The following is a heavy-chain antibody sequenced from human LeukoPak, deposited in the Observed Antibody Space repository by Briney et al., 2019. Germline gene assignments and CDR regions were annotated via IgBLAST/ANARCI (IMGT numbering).Heavy chain of an antibody. Sequence: GGSLRLSCAASGFTFGNFWISWVRQAPGKGLEWVANIKQDGSEKYYVDSVKGRFTISRDNAKSSLSLQMNSLRAEDTAVYYCARDRGSSSWGYYYGMDVWGQGTTVTVSS. V-gene: IGHV3-7*03. CDR1: GFTFGNFW. CDR2: IKQDGSEK. CDR3: ARDRGSSSWGYYYGMDV. D-gene: IGHD6-6*01. J-gene: IGHJ6*02.